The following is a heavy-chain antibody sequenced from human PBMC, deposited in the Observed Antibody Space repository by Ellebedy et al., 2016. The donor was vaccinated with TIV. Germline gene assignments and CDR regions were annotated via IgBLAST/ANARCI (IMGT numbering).Heavy chain of an antibody. CDR3: AKDHRGWEPYFPRVEY. V-gene: IGHV3-23*01. D-gene: IGHD1-26*01. CDR2: IGNRGGSA. CDR1: GFTFSNYA. Sequence: PGGSLRLSCAASGFTFSNYAMSWVRQAPGKGLEWVSSIGNRGGSAYYADSVKGRFTISRDNSKNTLYLEVNSLRAEDTAVYYCAKDHRGWEPYFPRVEYWGQGTLVTVSS. J-gene: IGHJ4*02.